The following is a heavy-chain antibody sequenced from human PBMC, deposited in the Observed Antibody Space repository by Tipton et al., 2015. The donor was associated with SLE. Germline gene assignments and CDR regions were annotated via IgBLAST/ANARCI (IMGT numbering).Heavy chain of an antibody. Sequence: TLSLTCTVSGGSISSHYWSWIRQPPGKGLECIWYIYYSGSTNYNPSLKSRVTISVDTSKNQFSLKLSSVTAADTAVYYCAREGVGAVAGHFDYWGQGTLVTVSS. J-gene: IGHJ4*02. CDR1: GGSISSHY. V-gene: IGHV4-59*11. D-gene: IGHD6-19*01. CDR3: AREGVGAVAGHFDY. CDR2: IYYSGST.